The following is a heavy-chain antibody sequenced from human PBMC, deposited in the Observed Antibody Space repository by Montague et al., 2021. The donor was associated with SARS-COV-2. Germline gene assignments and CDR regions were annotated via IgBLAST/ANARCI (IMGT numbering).Heavy chain of an antibody. CDR1: GGSIDSFY. Sequence: SETLSLTCTVSGGSIDSFYWSWIRRPPGKGLEWIGCIYYSGRTNYNPSLKSRVTISVDTSKNQFSLKLSSVTAADTAVYYCARGGGSGYRYYFDYWGQGSLVTVSS. V-gene: IGHV4-59*01. D-gene: IGHD3-22*01. J-gene: IGHJ4*02. CDR2: IYYSGRT. CDR3: ARGGGSGYRYYFDY.